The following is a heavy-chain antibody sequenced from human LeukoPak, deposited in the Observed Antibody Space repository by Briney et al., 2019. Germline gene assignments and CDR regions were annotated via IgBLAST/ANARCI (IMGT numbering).Heavy chain of an antibody. Sequence: GASVKVSCKASGYTFISYAMSWVRQAPGKGLEWVSAISGSGGSTYYADSVKGRFTISRDNSKNTLYLQMNRLRAEDTAVYYCAKDGESSSWYVDYWGQGTLVTVSS. CDR3: AKDGESSSWYVDY. CDR1: GYTFISYA. CDR2: ISGSGGST. D-gene: IGHD6-13*01. J-gene: IGHJ4*02. V-gene: IGHV3-23*01.